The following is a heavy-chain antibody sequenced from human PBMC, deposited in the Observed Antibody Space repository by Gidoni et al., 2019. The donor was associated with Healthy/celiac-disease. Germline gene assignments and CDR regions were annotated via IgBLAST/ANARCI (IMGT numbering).Heavy chain of an antibody. CDR1: GFTFSSYS. CDR2: ISSSSSYI. Sequence: EVQLVESGGGLVKPGGSLRLSWAASGFTFSSYSMNWVRQAPGKGLGWVSSISSSSSYIYYADSVKGRFTISRDNAKNSLYLQMNSLRAEDTAVYYCARDPRGSGDLPWGQGTLVTVSS. J-gene: IGHJ5*02. D-gene: IGHD3-10*01. V-gene: IGHV3-21*01. CDR3: ARDPRGSGDLP.